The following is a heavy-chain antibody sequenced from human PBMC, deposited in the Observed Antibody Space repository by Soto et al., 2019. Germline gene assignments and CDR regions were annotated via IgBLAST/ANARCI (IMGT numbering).Heavy chain of an antibody. D-gene: IGHD2-15*01. CDR3: SRGDREDTAVVIGARPGEYGMDV. J-gene: IGHJ6*02. CDR1: GFTFSIYA. V-gene: IGHV3-30-3*01. CDR2: ISYDGARK. Sequence: QVQLVESGGGVVQPGRSLRLSCAASGFTFSIYAMHWVRQAPGKGREWVAVISYDGARKAYANSVKGRFTISRDISKNTLYLQMNSLRVEYTAAYYCSRGDREDTAVVIGARPGEYGMDVWGRGTTVTVSS.